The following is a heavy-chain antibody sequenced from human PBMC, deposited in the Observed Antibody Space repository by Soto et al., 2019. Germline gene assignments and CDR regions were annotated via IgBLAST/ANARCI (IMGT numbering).Heavy chain of an antibody. CDR2: INPNSGGT. J-gene: IGHJ6*02. CDR3: ARGYSSPFYYYGMDV. CDR1: GYTFTGYY. Sequence: GASVKVSCKASGYTFTGYYMHWVRQAPGQGLEWMGWINPNSGGTNYAQKFQGWVTMTRDTSISTAYMELSRLRSDDTAVYYCARGYSSPFYYYGMDVWGQGTTVTVSS. D-gene: IGHD6-13*01. V-gene: IGHV1-2*04.